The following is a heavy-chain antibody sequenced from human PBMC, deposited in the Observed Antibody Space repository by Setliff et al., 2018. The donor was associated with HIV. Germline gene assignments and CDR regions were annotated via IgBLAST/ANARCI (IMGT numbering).Heavy chain of an antibody. D-gene: IGHD6-6*01. CDR3: ARHSITSLSWFDP. V-gene: IGHV2-26*01. CDR1: GFSLSNARMG. CDR2: IFSNDEK. Sequence: SGPTLVNPPETLTLTCTVSGFSLSNARMGVSWIRQPPGKALEWLAHIFSNDEKSYSTSLKSRPTISKDTSKSQVVLTMTNMDPVDTATYYCARHSITSLSWFDPWGQGTLVTVSS. J-gene: IGHJ5*02.